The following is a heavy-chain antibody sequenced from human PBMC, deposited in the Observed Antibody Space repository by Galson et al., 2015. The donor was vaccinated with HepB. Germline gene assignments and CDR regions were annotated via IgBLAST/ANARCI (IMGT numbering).Heavy chain of an antibody. D-gene: IGHD6-13*01. Sequence: SLRLSCATSGFTFSSYAMNWVRQAPGKGLEWVSTISSSGSSSYYPDSVKGRFTISRDNSRNTLYLQVNSLRAEDTAVYYCAKETSRWGYFDYWGQRTLVTVSS. CDR3: AKETSRWGYFDY. CDR1: GFTFSSYA. CDR2: ISSSGSSS. V-gene: IGHV3-23*01. J-gene: IGHJ4*02.